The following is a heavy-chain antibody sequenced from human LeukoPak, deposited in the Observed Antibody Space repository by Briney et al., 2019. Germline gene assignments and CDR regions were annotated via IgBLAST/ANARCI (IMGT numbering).Heavy chain of an antibody. Sequence: PSETLSLTCTVSDGSISGYYWSWIRQPPGKGLEWIGYIYYSGRTNYNPALKRRVTISIDTSKSHFSLNLSSMTAADTAVYYCARFSSSWYLFDFWGQGTLVTVPS. D-gene: IGHD6-13*01. CDR2: IYYSGRT. V-gene: IGHV4-59*01. CDR3: ARFSSSWYLFDF. J-gene: IGHJ4*02. CDR1: DGSISGYY.